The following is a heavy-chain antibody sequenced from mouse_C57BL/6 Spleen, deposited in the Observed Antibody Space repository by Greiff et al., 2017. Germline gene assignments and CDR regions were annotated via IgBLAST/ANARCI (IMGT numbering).Heavy chain of an antibody. CDR1: GFTFSDSW. J-gene: IGHJ3*01. Sequence: EVQRVESGGGLVQPGGSMKLSCAASGFTFSDSWMDWVRQSPEKGLEWVAEIRNKANNHATYYAESVKGRFTISRDDSKSSVYLQMNGLRAEDTGIYYCTRAYSNSWFAYWGQGTLVTVSA. CDR3: TRAYSNSWFAY. V-gene: IGHV6-6*01. CDR2: IRNKANNHAT. D-gene: IGHD2-5*01.